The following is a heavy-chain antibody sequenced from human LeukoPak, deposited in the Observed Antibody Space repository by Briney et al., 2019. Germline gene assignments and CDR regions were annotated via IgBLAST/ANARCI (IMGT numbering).Heavy chain of an antibody. CDR3: AKDLGMVRGVNFDY. J-gene: IGHJ4*02. CDR1: GFTFGSYA. V-gene: IGHV3-23*01. Sequence: GGSLRLSCAASGFTFGSYAMSWVRQAPGKGLEWVSAISGSGGSTYYADSVKGRFTISRDNSKNTLYLQMNSLRAEDTAVYYCAKDLGMVRGVNFDYWGQGTLVTVSS. CDR2: ISGSGGST. D-gene: IGHD3-10*01.